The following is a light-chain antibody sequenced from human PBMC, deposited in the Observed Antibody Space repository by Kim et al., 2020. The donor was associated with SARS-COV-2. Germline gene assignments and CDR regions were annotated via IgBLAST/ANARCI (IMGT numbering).Light chain of an antibody. Sequence: ALGQTVRITCQGDSLRSYYASWYQQKQGQAPVLVIYGKNNRPSGIPDRFCGSSSGNTASLTITGAQAEDEADYYCNSRDSSGNHWVFGGGTQLTVL. CDR1: SLRSYY. CDR2: GKN. V-gene: IGLV3-19*01. CDR3: NSRDSSGNHWV. J-gene: IGLJ3*02.